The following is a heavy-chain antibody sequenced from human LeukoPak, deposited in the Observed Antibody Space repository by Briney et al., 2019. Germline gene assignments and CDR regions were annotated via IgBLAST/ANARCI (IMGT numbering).Heavy chain of an antibody. V-gene: IGHV4-4*02. CDR3: ARDFRYCSGGSCYPGSFDY. CDR1: GGSISSSNW. Sequence: PSGTLSLTCAVSGGSISSSNWWSWVRQPPGKGLEWIGYIYYSGSTNYNPSLKSRVTISIDMSKNQFSLKLSSVTAADTAVYYCARDFRYCSGGSCYPGSFDYWGRGTLVTVSS. J-gene: IGHJ4*02. CDR2: IYYSGST. D-gene: IGHD2-15*01.